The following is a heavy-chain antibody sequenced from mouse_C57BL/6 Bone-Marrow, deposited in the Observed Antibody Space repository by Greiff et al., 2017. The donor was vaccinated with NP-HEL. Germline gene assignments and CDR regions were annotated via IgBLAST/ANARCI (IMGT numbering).Heavy chain of an antibody. D-gene: IGHD1-1*01. CDR3: AVNYYGSSTWFAY. CDR1: GFTFTDYY. V-gene: IGHV7-3*01. Sequence: EVKLVESGGGLVQPGGSLSLSCAASGFTFTDYYMSWVRQPPGKALEWLGFIRNKANGYTTEYSASVKGRFTISRDNSQSILYLQMNALRAEDSATYYCAVNYYGSSTWFAYWGQGTLVTVSA. CDR2: IRNKANGYTT. J-gene: IGHJ3*01.